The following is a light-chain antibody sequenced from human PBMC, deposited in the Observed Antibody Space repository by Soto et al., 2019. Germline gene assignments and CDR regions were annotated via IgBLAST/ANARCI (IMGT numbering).Light chain of an antibody. J-gene: IGLJ3*02. V-gene: IGLV2-8*01. Sequence: QSALAQPPSASGSPGQSVTISCTGSGRDIGAYNFVSWYQQHPGKAPKLMIFGVTERPSGVPARFSGSKSGNTASLTVSGLQADDEAVYYCYSYAGRNIWVFGGGTKITVL. CDR2: GVT. CDR3: YSYAGRNIWV. CDR1: GRDIGAYNF.